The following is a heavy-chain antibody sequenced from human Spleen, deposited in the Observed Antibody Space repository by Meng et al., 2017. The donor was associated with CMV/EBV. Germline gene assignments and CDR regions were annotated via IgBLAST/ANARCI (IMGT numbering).Heavy chain of an antibody. V-gene: IGHV3-23*01. D-gene: IGHD3-16*01. CDR2: ISGSGDKT. Sequence: GGSLRLSCAASGFTFSSYAMSWVRQAPGKGLEWVSIISGSGDKTYYADSVKGRFTISRDNSKSTLYLQMSSLRAEDTAVYYCAKCPPLGESSLYRPIDYWGQGTLVTVSS. J-gene: IGHJ4*02. CDR1: GFTFSSYA. CDR3: AKCPPLGESSLYRPIDY.